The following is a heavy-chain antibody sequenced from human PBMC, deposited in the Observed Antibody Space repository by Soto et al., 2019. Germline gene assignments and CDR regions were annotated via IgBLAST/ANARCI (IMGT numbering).Heavy chain of an antibody. V-gene: IGHV3-21*04. J-gene: IGHJ4*02. CDR1: GFSFSSYT. Sequence: GGSLRLSCAASGFSFSSYTMDWVRQAPGKGLQWVSSISITGSYIYYADSVKGRFAISRDNAQNSLYLQMNSLRAEDTAVYYCASLNWEVPATGPWGRGTLVTVSS. CDR2: ISITGSYI. CDR3: ASLNWEVPATGP. D-gene: IGHD2-2*01.